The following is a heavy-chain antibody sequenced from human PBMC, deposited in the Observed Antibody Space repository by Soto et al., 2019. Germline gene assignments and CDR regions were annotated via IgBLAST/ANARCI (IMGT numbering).Heavy chain of an antibody. D-gene: IGHD3-10*01. V-gene: IGHV1-18*01. CDR2: ISTYNGNT. J-gene: IGHJ4*02. CDR3: AREMVRGVGSDY. CDR1: GYTFTSYG. Sequence: QVKLVQCGAEVKKPGASVRVSCKASGYTFTSYGISWVRQAPGQGLEWMGWISTYNGNTKYAQKLQGRVTMTTDTSTSTAYMELRSLRSDDTAVFYCAREMVRGVGSDYWGQGTLVTVSS.